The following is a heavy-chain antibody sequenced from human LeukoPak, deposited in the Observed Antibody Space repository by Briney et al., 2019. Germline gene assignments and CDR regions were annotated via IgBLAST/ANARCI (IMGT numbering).Heavy chain of an antibody. J-gene: IGHJ3*02. CDR3: VRARGSGGMFAFDI. CDR2: ISSDGSIT. D-gene: IGHD3-10*01. CDR1: GFTFSNYW. Sequence: GGSLRLSCAASGFTFSNYWMHWVRQAPGKGLVWVSRISSDGSITSYADSVEGRFTISRDNAKNTLYLQMNSLRAEDTAVYYCVRARGSGGMFAFDIWGQGTMVTVSS. V-gene: IGHV3-74*01.